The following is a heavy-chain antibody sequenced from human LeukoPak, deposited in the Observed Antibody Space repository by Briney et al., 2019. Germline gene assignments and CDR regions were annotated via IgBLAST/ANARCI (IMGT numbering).Heavy chain of an antibody. D-gene: IGHD3-16*01. CDR1: GGSISSGGYS. CDR2: IYHSGST. Sequence: PSQTLSLTCAVSGGSISSGGYSWSWIRQPPGKGLEWIGYIYHSGSTYYNPSLKSRVTISVDRSKNQFPLKLSSVTAADTAVYYCARVADTLGGAFGIWGQGTMVTVSS. CDR3: ARVADTLGGAFGI. V-gene: IGHV4-30-2*01. J-gene: IGHJ3*02.